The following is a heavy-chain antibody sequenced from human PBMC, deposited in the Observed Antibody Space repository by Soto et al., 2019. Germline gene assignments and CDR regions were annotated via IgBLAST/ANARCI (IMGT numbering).Heavy chain of an antibody. Sequence: QPGGSLRLSCAASGFTFGDYALSWIRQAPGKGLEWIAFIRSKPYGETSEYAASVKGRFTISRDDFKSIAYLQMNSLKTEDTAVYYCTRDVANSDFWSGSHSGMDVWGQGTTVTVSS. J-gene: IGHJ6*02. V-gene: IGHV3-49*03. CDR1: GFTFGDYA. CDR3: TRDVANSDFWSGSHSGMDV. CDR2: IRSKPYGETS. D-gene: IGHD3-3*01.